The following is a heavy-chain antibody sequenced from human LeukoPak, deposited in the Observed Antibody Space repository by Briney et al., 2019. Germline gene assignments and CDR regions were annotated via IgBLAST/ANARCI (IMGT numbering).Heavy chain of an antibody. V-gene: IGHV3-48*03. CDR1: GFTFSNYE. J-gene: IGHJ3*02. CDR3: AKETIYCSGGSCYHDAFDI. Sequence: HTGGSLRLSCAASGFTFSNYEINWVRQAPGRGLEWISYISGSGTSIYHANSVKGRFTISRDNAKNSLYLQMNSLRPEDMALYYCAKETIYCSGGSCYHDAFDIWGQGTMVTVSS. CDR2: ISGSGTSI. D-gene: IGHD2-15*01.